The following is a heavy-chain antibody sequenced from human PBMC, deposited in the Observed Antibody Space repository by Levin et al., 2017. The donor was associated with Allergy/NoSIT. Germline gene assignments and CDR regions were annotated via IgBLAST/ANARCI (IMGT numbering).Heavy chain of an antibody. D-gene: IGHD2-15*01. Sequence: SETLSLTCTVSGGSISNSFWTWIRQPPGKEMEWIGYISYTGNTDYNPSLKSRVTISIDTSKNQFSLRLNSVTAADTAVYYCARQGRGECKSDACYSWLDNWGQGTLVTVSS. CDR1: GGSISNSF. CDR3: ARQGRGECKSDACYSWLDN. J-gene: IGHJ5*02. V-gene: IGHV4-59*08. CDR2: ISYTGNT.